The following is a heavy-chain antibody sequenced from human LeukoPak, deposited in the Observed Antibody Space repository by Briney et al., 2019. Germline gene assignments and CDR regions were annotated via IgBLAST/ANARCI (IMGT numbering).Heavy chain of an antibody. CDR3: ARDGGYCSGGSCYSGYYYYYMDV. CDR1: GASISRYY. D-gene: IGHD2-15*01. Sequence: SETLSLTCTVSGASISRYYWSWIRQPPGKALEWIGHISYRGSTNYNPSLNSRVTVSVDTSQSQFSLKLSSVTAADTAVYYCARDGGYCSGGSCYSGYYYYYMDVWGKGTTVTISS. J-gene: IGHJ6*03. CDR2: ISYRGST. V-gene: IGHV4-59*12.